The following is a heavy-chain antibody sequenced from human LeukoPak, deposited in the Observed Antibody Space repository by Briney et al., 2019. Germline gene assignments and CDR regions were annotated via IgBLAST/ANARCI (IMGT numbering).Heavy chain of an antibody. CDR1: GFTFSSYA. CDR3: ARAGDTAMVLVYYFDY. CDR2: ISGSGGGT. Sequence: PGGSLRLSCAASGFTFSSYAVSWVRQAPGKGLEWVSAISGSGGGTYYADSVTGRFTISRDNSKNTLYLRMNSLRAEDTAVYYCARAGDTAMVLVYYFDYWGQGTLVTVSS. D-gene: IGHD5-18*01. J-gene: IGHJ4*02. V-gene: IGHV3-23*01.